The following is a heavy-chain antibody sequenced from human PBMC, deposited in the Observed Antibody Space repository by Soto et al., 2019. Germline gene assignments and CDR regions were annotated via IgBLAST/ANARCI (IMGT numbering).Heavy chain of an antibody. CDR2: TFPGGSDT. J-gene: IGHJ4*02. Sequence: GESLKISCKGSGYSFNNYWIAWVRQMPGKVLEWMGITFPGGSDTVYSPSFQGQVTISVDRSINTAYLQRSGLKASDTAVYYCARTNRNSEGSDYWGQGXLVTVYS. V-gene: IGHV5-51*01. CDR1: GYSFNNYW. D-gene: IGHD3-10*01. CDR3: ARTNRNSEGSDY.